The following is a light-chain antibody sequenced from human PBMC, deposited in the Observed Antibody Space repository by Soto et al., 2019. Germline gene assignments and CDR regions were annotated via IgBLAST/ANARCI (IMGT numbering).Light chain of an antibody. CDR2: DAS. V-gene: IGKV1-13*02. CDR1: QGISSA. J-gene: IGKJ5*01. CDR3: QQFNSYPIT. Sequence: AIQLTQSPSSLSASVGDRVTITCRASQGISSALAWYQQKPGKAPKLLIYDASSLDSGVPSRFSGSGSGTDFTLTISSLQPEDFATYYCQQFNSYPITVGQGTRLEIK.